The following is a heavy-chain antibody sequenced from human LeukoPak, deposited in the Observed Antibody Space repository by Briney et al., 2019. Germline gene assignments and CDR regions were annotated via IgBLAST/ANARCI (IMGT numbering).Heavy chain of an antibody. D-gene: IGHD1-14*01. CDR2: PYSDGNT. V-gene: IGHV3-53*01. CDR1: GFTVITND. J-gene: IGHJ4*02. CDR3: ARGVEPLAANTLAY. Sequence: TGGSLRLSCAASGFTVITNDMTWVRQAPGKGLEWVSVPYSDGNTKYADSVQGRFTISRDNSKNTLYLEMNSLSPDDTAVYYCARGVEPLAANTLAYRGQGTLVTVSS.